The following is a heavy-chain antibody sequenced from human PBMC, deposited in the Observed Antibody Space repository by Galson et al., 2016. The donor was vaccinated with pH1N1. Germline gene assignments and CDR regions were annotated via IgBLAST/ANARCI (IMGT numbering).Heavy chain of an antibody. CDR2: ISTTGNMI. CDR3: ARVFEECFLYGMDV. V-gene: IGHV3-48*03. Sequence: SLRLSCAASGFTFSYYEMNWVRQAPGKGLEWVSYISTTGNMILYADSVRGRFTISRDDAKRSLHLQMNSLGPDDTAVYYCARVFEECFLYGMDVWGQGTTVTVSS. CDR1: GFTFSYYE. J-gene: IGHJ6*02. D-gene: IGHD3-3*01.